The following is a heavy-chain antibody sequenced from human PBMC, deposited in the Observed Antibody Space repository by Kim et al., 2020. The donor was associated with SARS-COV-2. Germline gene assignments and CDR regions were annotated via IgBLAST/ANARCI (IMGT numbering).Heavy chain of an antibody. V-gene: IGHV1-3*01. CDR3: ACSAGTKGYYYYGMDV. D-gene: IGHD6-13*01. CDR2: INAGNGNT. J-gene: IGHJ6*02. Sequence: ASVKVSCKASGYTFTSYAMHWVRQAPGQRLEWMGWINAGNGNTKYSQKFQGRVTITRDTSASTAYMELSSLRSEDTAVYYCACSAGTKGYYYYGMDVWGQGTTVTVSS. CDR1: GYTFTSYA.